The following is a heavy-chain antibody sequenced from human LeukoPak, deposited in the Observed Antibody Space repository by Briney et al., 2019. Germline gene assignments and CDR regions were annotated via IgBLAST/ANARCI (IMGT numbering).Heavy chain of an antibody. V-gene: IGHV4-39*07. J-gene: IGHJ4*02. CDR1: GGSISSDSYY. CDR3: AREGFSPVGFDY. Sequence: SETLSLTCTVSGGSISSDSYYWGWIRQPPGKGLEWIGSFYYSGSTYYNPSLKSRVTISVDTSKNQFSLRLRSVTAADTAVYYCAREGFSPVGFDYWGQGTLVTVSS. CDR2: FYYSGST.